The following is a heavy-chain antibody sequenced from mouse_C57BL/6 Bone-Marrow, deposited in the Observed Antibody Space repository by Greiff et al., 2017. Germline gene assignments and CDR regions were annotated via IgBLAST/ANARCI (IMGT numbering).Heavy chain of an antibody. CDR2: INPGSGGT. CDR3: ARSLITTVVAWYFDV. Sequence: VQLQQSGAELVRPGTSVKVSCKASGYAFTNYLIEWVKQRPGQGLEWIGVINPGSGGTNYNEKFKRKATLTADKSSSTAYMQLSILTSEDSAVYFCARSLITTVVAWYFDVWGTGTTVTVSS. J-gene: IGHJ1*03. D-gene: IGHD1-1*01. CDR1: GYAFTNYL. V-gene: IGHV1-54*01.